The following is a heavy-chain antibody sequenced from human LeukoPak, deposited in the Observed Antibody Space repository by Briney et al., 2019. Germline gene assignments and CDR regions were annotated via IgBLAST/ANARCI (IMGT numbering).Heavy chain of an antibody. CDR1: GGSFSGYY. Sequence: SETLSLTCAVYGGSFSGYYWSWIRQPPGKGLEWIGEINHSGSTNYNPSLKSRVTISVDTSKNQFSLKLSSVTAADTAVYYCARGLNYDILTGWTYYYYMDVWGNGTTVTVSS. J-gene: IGHJ6*03. CDR3: ARGLNYDILTGWTYYYYMDV. V-gene: IGHV4-34*01. D-gene: IGHD3-9*01. CDR2: INHSGST.